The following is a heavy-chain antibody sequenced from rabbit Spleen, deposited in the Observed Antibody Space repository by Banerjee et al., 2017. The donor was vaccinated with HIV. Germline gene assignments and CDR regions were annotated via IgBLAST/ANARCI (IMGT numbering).Heavy chain of an antibody. Sequence: QSLEESGGGLVKPGASLTLTCTASGFSFSSGYWICWVRQAPGKRPEWIACIYTGDGDTYYASWTKGRFTISKTSSTTVTLQMTSLTAADTATYFCARDTSSSFSSYGMDLWGQGTLVTVS. D-gene: IGHD1-1*01. CDR3: ARDTSSSFSSYGMDL. J-gene: IGHJ6*01. V-gene: IGHV1S40*01. CDR2: IYTGDGDT. CDR1: GFSFSSGYW.